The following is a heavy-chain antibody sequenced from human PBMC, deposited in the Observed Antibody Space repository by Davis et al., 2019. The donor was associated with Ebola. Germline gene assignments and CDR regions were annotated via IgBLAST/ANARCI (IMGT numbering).Heavy chain of an antibody. Sequence: SGPTLVKPTQTLTLTCTFSGFSLNTRGVAVGWVRQPPGKALEWLALIYWDDDKRYSPSLKSRLTITKDTSADQVLLTMTNMNPVDTATYKCARFTSSRTWSIDYWGQGIPVTVSS. CDR3: ARFTSSRTWSIDY. D-gene: IGHD2-2*01. V-gene: IGHV2-5*02. CDR2: IYWDDDK. J-gene: IGHJ4*02. CDR1: GFSLNTRGVA.